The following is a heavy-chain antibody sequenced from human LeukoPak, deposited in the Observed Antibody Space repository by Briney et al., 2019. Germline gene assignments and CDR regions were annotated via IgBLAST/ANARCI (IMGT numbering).Heavy chain of an antibody. CDR3: ARVIVATKTFDAFDI. CDR2: IYGDGST. CDR1: GLIVSSNY. D-gene: IGHD5-12*01. V-gene: IGHV3-53*01. Sequence: PGGSLRLSCAASGLIVSSNYMSWVRQAPGKGLEWISIIYGDGSTYYADSMKGRFTISRDNSKNILYLQMSSLRVEDTAVYYCARVIVATKTFDAFDIWGQGTMVTVSS. J-gene: IGHJ3*02.